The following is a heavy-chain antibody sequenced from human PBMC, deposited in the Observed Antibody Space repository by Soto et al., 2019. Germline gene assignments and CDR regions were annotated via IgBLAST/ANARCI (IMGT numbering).Heavy chain of an antibody. V-gene: IGHV3-30*18. CDR3: AKDGVGSLGLLFLEWQNDYYDRMHF. CDR2: ISYDGSNK. Sequence: GRALRVPCAGSGVTFSKYVMHLFRQAPDKGQEWVAVISYDGSNKYYADSVRGRFTISRDNSKNTLFLQMNSLGAEDTAVYYRAKDGVGSLGLLFLEWQNDYYDRMHFWARGTTDTV. J-gene: IGHJ6*02. CDR1: GVTFSKYV. D-gene: IGHD3-3*01.